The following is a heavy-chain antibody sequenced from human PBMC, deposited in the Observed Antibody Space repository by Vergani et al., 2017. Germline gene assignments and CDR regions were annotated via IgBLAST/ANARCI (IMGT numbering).Heavy chain of an antibody. CDR2: ISSNGGST. Sequence: EVQLVESGGGLVQPGGSLRLSCSASGFTFSSYAMHWVRQAPGKGLEYVSAISSNGGSTYYADSVKGRFTISRDNSKNTLYLQMSSLRAEDTAVYYCASGLYCSSTSCHTVDYWGQGTLVTVSS. J-gene: IGHJ4*02. CDR3: ASGLYCSSTSCHTVDY. CDR1: GFTFSSYA. V-gene: IGHV3-64D*06. D-gene: IGHD2-2*02.